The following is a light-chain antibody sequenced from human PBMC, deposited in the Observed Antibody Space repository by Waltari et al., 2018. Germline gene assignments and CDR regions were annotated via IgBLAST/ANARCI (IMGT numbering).Light chain of an antibody. Sequence: QSALTQPASVSGSPGQSITISCTGTSSDVGGYNYVSWYQQHPGKFPKLMIFDVSNRPSGVSTRSSGSKSVNTASLTISGLQADDDADYYCASYTTHSHVVFGGVTKLTVL. CDR2: DVS. CDR3: ASYTTHSHVV. V-gene: IGLV2-14*01. CDR1: SSDVGGYNY. J-gene: IGLJ2*01.